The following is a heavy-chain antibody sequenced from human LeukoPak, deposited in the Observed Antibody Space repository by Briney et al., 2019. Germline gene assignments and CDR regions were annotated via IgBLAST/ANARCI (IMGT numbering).Heavy chain of an antibody. CDR1: GGSISSYY. D-gene: IGHD6-19*01. V-gene: IGHV4-59*01. Sequence: SETLSLTCTVSGGSISSYYWSWIRQPPGKGLEWIGYIYYSGSTNYNPSLKSRVTISVDTSKNQFSLKLSSVTAADTAVYYCARDRHSSGWPNWFYPWGQGTLVTVSS. CDR3: ARDRHSSGWPNWFYP. CDR2: IYYSGST. J-gene: IGHJ5*02.